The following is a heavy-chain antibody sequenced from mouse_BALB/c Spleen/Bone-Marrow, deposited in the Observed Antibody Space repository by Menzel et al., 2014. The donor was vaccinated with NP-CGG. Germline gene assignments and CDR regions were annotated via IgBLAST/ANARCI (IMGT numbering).Heavy chain of an antibody. J-gene: IGHJ3*01. CDR3: ARQILRGFAY. Sequence: VRLKESGGGLVKPGGSLKLSCAASGFAFSSYDMSWVRQTPEKRLEWVAYISSGGGSTYYSDTVKGRFTISRDNAKNTLYLQMSSLKSEDTAMYYCARQILRGFAYWGQGTLVTVSA. CDR1: GFAFSSYD. CDR2: ISSGGGST. V-gene: IGHV5-12-1*01. D-gene: IGHD1-1*01.